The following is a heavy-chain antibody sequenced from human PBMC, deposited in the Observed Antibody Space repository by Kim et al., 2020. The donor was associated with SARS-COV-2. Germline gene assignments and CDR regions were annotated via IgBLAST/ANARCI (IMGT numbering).Heavy chain of an antibody. CDR3: ARTDSSSWYAFDI. J-gene: IGHJ3*02. Sequence: YAQKLQGRVTMTTDTSTSTAYMELRSLRSDDTAVYYCARTDSSSWYAFDIWGQGTMVTVSS. D-gene: IGHD6-13*01. V-gene: IGHV1-18*01.